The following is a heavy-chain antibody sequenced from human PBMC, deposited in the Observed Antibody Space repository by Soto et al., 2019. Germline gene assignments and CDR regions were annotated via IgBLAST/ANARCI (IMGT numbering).Heavy chain of an antibody. V-gene: IGHV3-23*01. D-gene: IGHD1-1*01. CDR3: ARDVWATTSRYYGLDV. Sequence: LRLSCAASGFTFSSYAMSWVRLAPGKGLQWVSGITGSGDITYYTDSVKGRFTISRDNSKNSLHLQMHSLRAEDTAVYYCARDVWATTSRYYGLDVWGLGTTVTVSS. CDR1: GFTFSSYA. J-gene: IGHJ6*02. CDR2: ITGSGDIT.